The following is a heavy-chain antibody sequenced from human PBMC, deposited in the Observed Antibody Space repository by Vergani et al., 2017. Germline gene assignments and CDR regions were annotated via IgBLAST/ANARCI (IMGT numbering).Heavy chain of an antibody. D-gene: IGHD3-10*01. CDR1: GGSTSSYY. CDR2: IYYSGST. Sequence: QVQLQESGPGLVKPSETLSLTCTVSGGSTSSYYWSWIRQPPGKGLELIGYIYYSGSTNYNPSLKSRVTISVDTSKNQFSLKLSSVTAADTAVYYCARDRTVLRDGMDVWGQGTTVTVSS. V-gene: IGHV4-59*01. J-gene: IGHJ6*02. CDR3: ARDRTVLRDGMDV.